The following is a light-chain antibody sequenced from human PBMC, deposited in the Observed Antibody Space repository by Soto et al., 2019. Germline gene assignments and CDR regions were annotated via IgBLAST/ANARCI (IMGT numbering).Light chain of an antibody. CDR1: GFNIGSNT. J-gene: IGLJ1*01. V-gene: IGLV1-44*01. CDR3: AAWDNSLNGQV. Sequence: VLDPSPSTAGDPGRRVTSSCSWGGFNIGSNTVTWYRHLPGAAPKLLIYNNNQRPSGVPDRFSGSKSGTSASLAISGLQSEDEADYYCAAWDNSLNGQVFGPGTKVTVL. CDR2: NNN.